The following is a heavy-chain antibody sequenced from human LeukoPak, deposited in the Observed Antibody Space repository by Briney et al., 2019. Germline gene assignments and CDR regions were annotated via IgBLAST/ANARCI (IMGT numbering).Heavy chain of an antibody. CDR1: GFTFDDYA. V-gene: IGHV3-9*01. J-gene: IGHJ4*02. CDR2: ISWNSGSI. D-gene: IGHD2-2*01. Sequence: GGSLRLSCAASGFTFDDYAMHWVRQAPGKGLEWVSGISWNSGSIGYADSVEGRFTISRDNAKNSLYLQMNSLRAEDTALYYCAKSGPAAISEIDYWGQGTLVTVSS. CDR3: AKSGPAAISEIDY.